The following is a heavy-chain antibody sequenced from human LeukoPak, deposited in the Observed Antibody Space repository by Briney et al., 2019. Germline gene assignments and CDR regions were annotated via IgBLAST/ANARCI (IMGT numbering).Heavy chain of an antibody. CDR3: ARDRITIPDY. CDR2: ISYDGSNK. J-gene: IGHJ4*02. D-gene: IGHD3-3*01. Sequence: HPGGSLRLSCAASGFTFSSYAMHWVRQAPGKGLEWVAVISYDGSNKYYADSVKGRFTISRDNSRNTLYLQMNGLRAEDTAVYYCARDRITIPDYWGQGTLVTVSS. V-gene: IGHV3-30-3*01. CDR1: GFTFSSYA.